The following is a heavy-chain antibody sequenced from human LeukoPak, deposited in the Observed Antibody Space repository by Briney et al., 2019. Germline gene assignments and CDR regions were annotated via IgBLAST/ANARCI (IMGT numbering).Heavy chain of an antibody. D-gene: IGHD3-9*01. V-gene: IGHV5-10-1*01. J-gene: IGHJ4*02. CDR2: IDPSDSYT. CDR3: ARTYYDILTGYSLSDY. CDR1: GYSFTYYW. Sequence: GESLKISCKGSGYSFTYYWIGWVRQMPGKGLEWMGSIDPSDSYTNYSPSFQGHVTISADKSISTAYLQWSSLMASDTAMYYCARTYYDILTGYSLSDYWGQGTLVTVSS.